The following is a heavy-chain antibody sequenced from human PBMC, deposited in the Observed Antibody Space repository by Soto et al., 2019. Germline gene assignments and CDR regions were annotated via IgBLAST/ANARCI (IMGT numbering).Heavy chain of an antibody. CDR1: GYTFTSYG. D-gene: IGHD3-22*01. Sequence: ASVKVSCKASGYTFTSYGISWVRQAPGQGLEWMGWISAYNGNTNYAQKLQGRVTMTTDTSTSTAYMELRSLRSDDTAVYYCARGANYSDSSGPQEFDYWGQGTLVTVSS. J-gene: IGHJ4*02. V-gene: IGHV1-18*04. CDR3: ARGANYSDSSGPQEFDY. CDR2: ISAYNGNT.